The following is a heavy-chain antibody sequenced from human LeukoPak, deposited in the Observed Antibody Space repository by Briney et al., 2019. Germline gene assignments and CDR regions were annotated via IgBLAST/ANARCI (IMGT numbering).Heavy chain of an antibody. V-gene: IGHV4-4*07. CDR3: ARDAYDSSGLLRFLWFDP. CDR2: IYTSGST. D-gene: IGHD3-22*01. Sequence: SETLSLTCTVSGGSISSYYWSWIRQPAGKGLEWFGRIYTSGSTNYNPTLKSLVSISVDTSKNQFSLKLSSVTAADTAVYYCARDAYDSSGLLRFLWFDPWGQGTLVTVSS. J-gene: IGHJ5*02. CDR1: GGSISSYY.